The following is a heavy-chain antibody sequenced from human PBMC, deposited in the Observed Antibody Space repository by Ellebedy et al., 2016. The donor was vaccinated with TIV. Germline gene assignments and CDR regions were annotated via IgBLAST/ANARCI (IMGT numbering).Heavy chain of an antibody. J-gene: IGHJ3*02. Sequence: GESLKISXEASGFTFSSYAMSWLRQAPGKGLEWVSVFGGRSTITYYADSVKGRFTISRDNSKNTLFLQMNSLRGDDTARYYCAKISPTHRGAFDIWGQGTMVTVSS. CDR1: GFTFSSYA. CDR2: FGGRSTIT. CDR3: AKISPTHRGAFDI. V-gene: IGHV3-23*01. D-gene: IGHD3-3*02.